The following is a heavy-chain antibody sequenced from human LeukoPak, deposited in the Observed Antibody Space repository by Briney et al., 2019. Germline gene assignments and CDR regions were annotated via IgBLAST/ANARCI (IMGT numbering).Heavy chain of an antibody. J-gene: IGHJ4*02. V-gene: IGHV4-61*02. Sequence: SETLSLTCTVSGGSISSSSYYWSWIRQPAGKGLEWIGRIYTSGSTYYNPSLKSRVTISVDTSKNQFSLKLSSVTAADTAVYCCARDPPYYGFDHWGQGTLVTVSS. CDR2: IYTSGST. D-gene: IGHD3-10*01. CDR3: ARDPPYYGFDH. CDR1: GGSISSSSYY.